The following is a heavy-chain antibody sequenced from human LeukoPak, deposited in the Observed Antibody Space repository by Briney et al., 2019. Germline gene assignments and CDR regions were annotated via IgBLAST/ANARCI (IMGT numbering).Heavy chain of an antibody. Sequence: GGSLRLSCAASGFTFSSYAMTWVRQAPGKGLEWVSSITDSGDGTYYADSVRGRFSISRDNSRNTLYLQLNSLRAEDTAVYYCAKGLRGTYDYWGQGTLVTVSS. CDR3: AKGLRGTYDY. CDR2: ITDSGDGT. CDR1: GFTFSSYA. J-gene: IGHJ4*02. V-gene: IGHV3-23*01. D-gene: IGHD3-3*01.